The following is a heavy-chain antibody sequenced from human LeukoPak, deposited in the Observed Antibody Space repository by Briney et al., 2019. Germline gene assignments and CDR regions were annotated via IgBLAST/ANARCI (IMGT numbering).Heavy chain of an antibody. D-gene: IGHD3-3*01. CDR2: IYTSGST. J-gene: IGHJ1*01. CDR1: GGSISSGSYY. CDR3: ARGGYDFWSGYYFQH. Sequence: SETLSLTCTVSGGSISSGSYYWSWIRQPAGKGLEWIGRIYTSGSTNYNPSLKSRVTISVDTSKNQFSLKLSSVTAADTAVYYCARGGYDFWSGYYFQHWGQGTLVTVSS. V-gene: IGHV4-61*02.